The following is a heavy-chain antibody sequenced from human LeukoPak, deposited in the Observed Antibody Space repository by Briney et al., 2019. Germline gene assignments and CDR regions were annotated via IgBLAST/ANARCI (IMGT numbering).Heavy chain of an antibody. Sequence: GGSLRLSCAASGFTFSSDSMTWVRQAPGKGLEWVSTISGSGGSTFYADSVKGRFTISRDNSKNTLYLHMNSLSAEDTAIYYCAKDSFSTRWGQGTLATVSS. CDR1: GFTFSSDS. CDR2: ISGSGGST. J-gene: IGHJ4*02. V-gene: IGHV3-23*01. D-gene: IGHD2-2*01. CDR3: AKDSFSTR.